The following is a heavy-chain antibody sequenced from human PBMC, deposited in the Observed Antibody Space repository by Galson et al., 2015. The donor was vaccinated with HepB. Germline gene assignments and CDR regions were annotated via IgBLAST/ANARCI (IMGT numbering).Heavy chain of an antibody. D-gene: IGHD5-12*01. CDR3: ARGGSGSAD. CDR2: ISGYNGHT. V-gene: IGHV1-18*04. CDR1: GYTFTSCV. J-gene: IGHJ4*02. Sequence: SVKVSCKASGYTFTSCVISWVQQAPGQGLEWLGRISGYNGHTNYAQNLQNKVTMTTDTSTSTAYLELRRLKSDDTPIYYCARGGSGSADWGQGTLVTVSS.